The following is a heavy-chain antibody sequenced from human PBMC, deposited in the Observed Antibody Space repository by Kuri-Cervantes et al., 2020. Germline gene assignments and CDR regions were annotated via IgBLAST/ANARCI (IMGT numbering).Heavy chain of an antibody. J-gene: IGHJ5*02. V-gene: IGHV5-51*01. Sequence: KVSCKGSGYSFTSYWIGWVRPMPGKGLEWMGIIYPGDSDTRYSPSFQGQVTISADKSISTAYLQWSSLKASDTAMYYCARLSIAAAGTQWGNWFDPWGQGTLVTVSS. D-gene: IGHD6-13*01. CDR2: IYPGDSDT. CDR1: GYSFTSYW. CDR3: ARLSIAAAGTQWGNWFDP.